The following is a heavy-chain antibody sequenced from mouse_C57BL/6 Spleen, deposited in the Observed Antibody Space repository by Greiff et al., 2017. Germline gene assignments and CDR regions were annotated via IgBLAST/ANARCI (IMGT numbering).Heavy chain of an antibody. Sequence: VQLQQSGPGLVQPSQSLSITCTVSGFSLTSYGVHWVRQSPGKGLEWLGVIWRGGSTDYNAAFMSRLRITKDNSKSQVFFKMNSLQADDTAIYYCATHYGNYVAWFAYWGQGTLVTVSA. CDR1: GFSLTSYG. V-gene: IGHV2-5*01. CDR2: IWRGGST. D-gene: IGHD2-1*01. J-gene: IGHJ3*01. CDR3: ATHYGNYVAWFAY.